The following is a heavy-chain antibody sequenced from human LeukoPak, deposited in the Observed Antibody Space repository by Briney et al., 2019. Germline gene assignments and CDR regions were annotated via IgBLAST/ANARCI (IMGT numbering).Heavy chain of an antibody. J-gene: IGHJ5*02. V-gene: IGHV4-30-4*08. CDR3: ARVWYQLLAGWFDP. CDR2: IYSSGST. Sequence: PSETLSLTCTVSGGSISSGDYYWSWIRQPPGKGLEWIGDIYSSGSTYYNPSLKSRVTISVDTSKNQFSLKLSSVTAADTAVYYCARVWYQLLAGWFDPWGQGTLVTVSS. D-gene: IGHD2-2*01. CDR1: GGSISSGDYY.